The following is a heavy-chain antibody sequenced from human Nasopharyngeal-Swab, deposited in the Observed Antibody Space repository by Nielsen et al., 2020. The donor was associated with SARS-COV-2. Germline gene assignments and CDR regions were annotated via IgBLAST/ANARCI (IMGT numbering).Heavy chain of an antibody. Sequence: GESLKISCAGSGFTFGSFGMTWVRQAPGKGLEWVSYISPSSGYIYYAESLKGRFTISRDNGKNSVYLQMNSLRADDTAVYFCARGGSGPAIFGVVPDVWGKGTTVTVSS. J-gene: IGHJ6*04. D-gene: IGHD3-3*01. CDR1: GFTFGSFG. V-gene: IGHV3-21*01. CDR2: ISPSSGYI. CDR3: ARGGSGPAIFGVVPDV.